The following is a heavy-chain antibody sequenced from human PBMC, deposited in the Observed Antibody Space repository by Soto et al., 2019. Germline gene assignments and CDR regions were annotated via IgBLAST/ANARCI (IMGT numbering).Heavy chain of an antibody. CDR2: IYWYDDK. Sequence: QITLKEAGPMLVKPTETLTLTCTFYGFLLSTSGEGVGWIRQPPGEALEWLALIYWYDDKRYNPSLKSRLSIFTDTSKNLVVLKMTNVDPGDTATYYCAHRRILNRNWNYGYMDVWGEGTTVTVSS. V-gene: IGHV2-5*01. CDR3: AHRRILNRNWNYGYMDV. D-gene: IGHD1-20*01. J-gene: IGHJ6*04. CDR1: GFLLSTSGEG.